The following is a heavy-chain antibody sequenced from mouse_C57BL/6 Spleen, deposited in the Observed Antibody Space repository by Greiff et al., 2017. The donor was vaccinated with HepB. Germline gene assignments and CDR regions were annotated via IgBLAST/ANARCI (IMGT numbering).Heavy chain of an antibody. V-gene: IGHV5-4*01. CDR3: ARDMRITTVVDPLAY. Sequence: EVQGVESGGGLVKPGGSLKLSCAASGFTFSSYAMSWVRQTPEKRLEWVATISDGGSYTYYPDNVKGRFTISRDNAKNNLYLQMSHLKSEDTAMYYCARDMRITTVVDPLAYWGQGTLVTVSA. CDR2: ISDGGSYT. CDR1: GFTFSSYA. J-gene: IGHJ3*01. D-gene: IGHD1-1*01.